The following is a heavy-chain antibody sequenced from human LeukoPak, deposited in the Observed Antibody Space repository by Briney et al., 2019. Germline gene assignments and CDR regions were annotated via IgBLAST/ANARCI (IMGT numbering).Heavy chain of an antibody. CDR2: ISYDGSNK. CDR3: ARDNFDY. Sequence: AGGSLRLSCAASGFTFSSYAMHWVRQAPGKGLEWVAVISYDGSNKHYADSVKGRFTISRDNSKNTLYLQMNSLRAEDTAVYYCARDNFDYWGQGTLVTVSS. CDR1: GFTFSSYA. J-gene: IGHJ4*02. V-gene: IGHV3-30*04.